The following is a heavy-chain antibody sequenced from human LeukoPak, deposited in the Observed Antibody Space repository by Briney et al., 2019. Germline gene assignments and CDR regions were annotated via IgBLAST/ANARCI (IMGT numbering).Heavy chain of an antibody. CDR3: AKVSFYRSSTSCSGAYGMDV. Sequence: KPSETLSLTCTVSGGSISSSSYYWGWIRQPPGKGLEWIGYIYHSGSTYYNPSLKSRVTISVDRSKNQFSLKLSSVTAADTAVYYCAKVSFYRSSTSCSGAYGMDVWGQGTTVTVSS. CDR1: GGSISSSSYY. D-gene: IGHD2-2*01. J-gene: IGHJ6*02. V-gene: IGHV4-39*07. CDR2: IYHSGST.